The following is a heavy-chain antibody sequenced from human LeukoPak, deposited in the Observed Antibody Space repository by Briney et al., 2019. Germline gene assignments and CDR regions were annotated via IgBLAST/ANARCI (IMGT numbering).Heavy chain of an antibody. J-gene: IGHJ4*02. CDR1: GGSISSGGYY. V-gene: IGHV4-31*03. Sequence: SETLSLTCTVSGGSISSGGYYWSWIRQHPGKGLEWIGYIYYSGSTYYNPSLKSRVTISVDTSKNQFSLKLSSVTAADTAAYYCARGGYSYGFDYWGQGTLVTVSS. D-gene: IGHD5-18*01. CDR3: ARGGYSYGFDY. CDR2: IYYSGST.